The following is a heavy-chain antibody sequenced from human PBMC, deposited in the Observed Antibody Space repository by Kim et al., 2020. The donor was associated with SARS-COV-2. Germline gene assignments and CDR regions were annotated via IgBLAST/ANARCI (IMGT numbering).Heavy chain of an antibody. CDR3: ARLLKSASGSPGGNYYSGMDV. CDR2: VSGGGAYT. V-gene: IGHV3-23*01. CDR1: GFSFSDYG. D-gene: IGHD1-26*01. J-gene: IGHJ6*02. Sequence: GGSLRLSCAASGFSFSDYGMTWVRQAPGKGLEWVAAVSGGGAYTYYADSVKRRFTISRDNSKNTMYLQMNSLRAEDTAVHYCARLLKSASGSPGGNYYSGMDVWGQGTTVTVSS.